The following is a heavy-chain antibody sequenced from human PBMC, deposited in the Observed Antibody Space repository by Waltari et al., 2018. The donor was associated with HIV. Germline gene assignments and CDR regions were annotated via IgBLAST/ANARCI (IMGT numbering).Heavy chain of an antibody. CDR1: GFTFSSYW. CDR3: ARGGFYGSGSKVN. V-gene: IGHV3-7*04. Sequence: EVQLVESGGGLVQPGGSLSLSCAASGFTFSSYWMSWVGQAPGKGLEWVANIKQDGSEKYYVDSVNGRFTISRDNAENSLYLQMNSLRAEDTAVYYCARGGFYGSGSKVNWGQGTLVTVSS. CDR2: IKQDGSEK. D-gene: IGHD3-10*01. J-gene: IGHJ4*02.